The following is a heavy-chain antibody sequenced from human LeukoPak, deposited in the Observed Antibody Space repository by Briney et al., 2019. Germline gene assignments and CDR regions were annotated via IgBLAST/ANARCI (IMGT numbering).Heavy chain of an antibody. CDR3: AKHPGGSYAWFDP. Sequence: GGSLRLSCAASGFTFSTYAMSWVRQAPGKGLEWVSTLSGNGEGTYYANSVKGRFTISRDNSKNTLYLQMNSLRADDTAVYYCAKHPGGSYAWFDPWGQGTLVTVSS. D-gene: IGHD1-26*01. V-gene: IGHV3-23*01. CDR2: LSGNGEGT. J-gene: IGHJ5*02. CDR1: GFTFSTYA.